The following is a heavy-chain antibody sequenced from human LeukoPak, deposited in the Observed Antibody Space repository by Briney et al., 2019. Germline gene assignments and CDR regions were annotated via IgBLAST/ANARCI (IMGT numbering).Heavy chain of an antibody. V-gene: IGHV3-48*01. J-gene: IGHJ1*01. CDR2: ISSSSSTI. CDR1: GFTFSSYS. D-gene: IGHD4-23*01. Sequence: GGSLRLSCAASGFTFSSYSMNWVRQAPGKGLEWVSYISSSSSTIYYADSVKGRFTISRDNAKNSLYLQMNSLTAEDTAVYYCARDLGVDYGGNSELDEYFQHWGQGTLVTVSS. CDR3: ARDLGVDYGGNSELDEYFQH.